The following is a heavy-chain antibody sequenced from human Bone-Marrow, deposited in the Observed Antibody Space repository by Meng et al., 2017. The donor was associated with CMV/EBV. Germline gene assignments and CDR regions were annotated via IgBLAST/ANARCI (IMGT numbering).Heavy chain of an antibody. Sequence: ASVKVSCKASGHTFTSYYMHWVRQAPGQGLEWMGIINPSGGSTSYAQKFQGRVTMTRDTSTSTVYMELSSLRSEDTAVYYCAREGRPIFGVVILYYYYYGMDVWGQGTTVTVSS. D-gene: IGHD3-3*01. V-gene: IGHV1-46*01. CDR3: AREGRPIFGVVILYYYYYGMDV. J-gene: IGHJ6*01. CDR2: INPSGGST. CDR1: GHTFTSYY.